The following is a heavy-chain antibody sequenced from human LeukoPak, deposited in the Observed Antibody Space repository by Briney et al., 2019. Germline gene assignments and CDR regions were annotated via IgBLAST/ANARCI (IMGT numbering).Heavy chain of an antibody. CDR3: ASTFLEMGVGWDNFFVY. CDR1: GYTFTSYD. CDR2: INPNSGNT. D-gene: IGHD3-3*01. J-gene: IGHJ4*02. V-gene: IGHV1-8*01. Sequence: ASVKVSCKASGYTFTSYDINWVRQATGQGLEWMGWINPNSGNTDYAQKFQGRVTMTRDMSTSTAYMELSSLRSDDTAVYYCASTFLEMGVGWDNFFVYWGRGTLVTVSS.